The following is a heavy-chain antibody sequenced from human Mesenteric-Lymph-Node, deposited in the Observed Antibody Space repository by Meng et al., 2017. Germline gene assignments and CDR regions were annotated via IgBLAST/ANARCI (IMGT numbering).Heavy chain of an antibody. CDR3: SKDGGYSSSWYTDV. CDR2: ISGGGGNT. CDR1: GFTFSNSA. V-gene: IGHV3-23*01. Sequence: GGSLRLSCAASGFTFSNSALSWVRQAPGKGLEWVSVISGGGGNTYYADPVKGRFTISRDNSKKTLYLQMNSLRADDTAVYYCSKDGGYSSSWYTDVWGQGTTVTVSS. J-gene: IGHJ6*02. D-gene: IGHD6-13*01.